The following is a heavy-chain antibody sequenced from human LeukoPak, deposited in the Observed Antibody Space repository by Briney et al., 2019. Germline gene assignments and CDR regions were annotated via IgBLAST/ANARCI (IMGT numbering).Heavy chain of an antibody. Sequence: GRSLRLSCAASGFTFDDYAMHWVRQAPGKGLEWVSGISWNSGSIGYADSVKGRFTISRDNAKNSLYLQMNSLRAEDTAVYYCARVPSAPVTMVRGVMPDYWGQGTLVTVSS. CDR1: GFTFDDYA. CDR3: ARVPSAPVTMVRGVMPDY. J-gene: IGHJ4*02. D-gene: IGHD3-10*01. V-gene: IGHV3-9*01. CDR2: ISWNSGSI.